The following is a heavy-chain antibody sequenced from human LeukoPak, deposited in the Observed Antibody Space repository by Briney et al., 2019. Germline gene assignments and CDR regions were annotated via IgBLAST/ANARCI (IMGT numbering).Heavy chain of an antibody. D-gene: IGHD5-18*01. CDR3: ARSQLWSSEYLQH. J-gene: IGHJ1*01. CDR2: INPNSGGT. CDR1: GYTFTGYY. V-gene: IGHV1-2*02. Sequence: ASVKVSCKASGYTFTGYYMHWVRQAPGQGLEWMGWINPNSGGTNYAQKFQGRVTMTRDTSISTAYMELSRLRSDDTAVYYCARSQLWSSEYLQHWGQGTLVTVSS.